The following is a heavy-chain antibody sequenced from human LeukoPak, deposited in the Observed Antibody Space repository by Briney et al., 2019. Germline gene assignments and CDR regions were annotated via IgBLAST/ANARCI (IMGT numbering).Heavy chain of an antibody. J-gene: IGHJ6*04. Sequence: PGGSLTLSCAPSGLTFSIYWMSWVRQAPGKGLEWLANIKQDGSETYYVDSVKGRFTISRDNAKNSLYLQMNSLRAEDTAVYYCARDYGSGTLDVWGKGTTVTISS. CDR3: ARDYGSGTLDV. CDR2: IKQDGSET. V-gene: IGHV3-7*01. CDR1: GLTFSIYW. D-gene: IGHD3-10*01.